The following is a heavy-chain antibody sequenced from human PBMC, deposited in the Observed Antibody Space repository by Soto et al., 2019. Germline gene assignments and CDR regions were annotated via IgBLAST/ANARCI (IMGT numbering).Heavy chain of an antibody. CDR1: GGSFSGFY. CDR3: ARDKLSGLFDS. D-gene: IGHD1-1*01. V-gene: IGHV4-34*01. Sequence: QVQLQQWGAGLLKPSETLSLTCAVYGGSFSGFYWTWFRQPPGTGLEWIGDINHSGSTNYNPSPKSRVTTSVGTPKNQFTLMLSSVTAADTAAYDCARDKLSGLFDSWGHGTLATVSS. CDR2: INHSGST. J-gene: IGHJ5*01.